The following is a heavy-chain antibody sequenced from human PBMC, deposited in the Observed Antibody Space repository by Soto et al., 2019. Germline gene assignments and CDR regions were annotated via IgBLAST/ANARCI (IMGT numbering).Heavy chain of an antibody. Sequence: GESLKISCKGSGYSFTSYWIGWVRQMPGKGLEWMGIIYPGDSDTRYSPSFQGQVTISADKSISTAYLQWSSLKASDTAMYYCARQLSSGYETRYFDYWGQGTLVTVSS. CDR2: IYPGDSDT. J-gene: IGHJ4*02. V-gene: IGHV5-51*01. CDR1: GYSFTSYW. D-gene: IGHD5-12*01. CDR3: ARQLSSGYETRYFDY.